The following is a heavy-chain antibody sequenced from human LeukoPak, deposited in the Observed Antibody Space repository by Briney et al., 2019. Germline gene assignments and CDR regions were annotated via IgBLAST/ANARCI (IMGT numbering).Heavy chain of an antibody. V-gene: IGHV3-11*04. D-gene: IGHD3-22*01. CDR3: ASGGNYYDNSGYLFQY. Sequence: GESLRLSCAASGFTFSDYYMSWIRQAPGKGLEWVSYISSSGSTIYYADSVKGRFTISRDNAKNSLYLQMNSLRAEDTAVFYCASGGNYYDNSGYLFQYWGQGTLVTVSS. CDR2: ISSSGSTI. J-gene: IGHJ1*01. CDR1: GFTFSDYY.